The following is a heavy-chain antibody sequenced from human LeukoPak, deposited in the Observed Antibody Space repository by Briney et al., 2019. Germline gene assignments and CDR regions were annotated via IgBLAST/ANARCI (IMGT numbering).Heavy chain of an antibody. J-gene: IGHJ4*02. D-gene: IGHD1-1*01. CDR1: GGSFSGYY. V-gene: IGHV4-34*01. CDR2: INHSGST. CDR3: AAQSLRTGY. Sequence: SETLSLTCAVYGGSFSGYYWSWIRQPPGKGLEWIGEINHSGSTDYNPSPKSRVTISVDTSKNQFSLKLSSVTAADTAVYYCAAQSLRTGYWGQGTLVTVSS.